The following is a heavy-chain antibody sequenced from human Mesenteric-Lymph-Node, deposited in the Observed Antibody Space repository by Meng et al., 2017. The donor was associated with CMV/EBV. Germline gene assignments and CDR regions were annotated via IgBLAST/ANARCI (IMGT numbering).Heavy chain of an antibody. J-gene: IGHJ1*01. Sequence: TFSRDSVNWVRQAPGQGLEWMGRIIPVLDITNYALKFQGRVTITADKSTNTVYMELSSLRSEDTAIYYCARDYYTSGNYNNLKYFQYWGQGTLVTVSS. CDR1: TFSRDS. CDR2: IIPVLDIT. D-gene: IGHD3-10*01. V-gene: IGHV1-69*04. CDR3: ARDYYTSGNYNNLKYFQY.